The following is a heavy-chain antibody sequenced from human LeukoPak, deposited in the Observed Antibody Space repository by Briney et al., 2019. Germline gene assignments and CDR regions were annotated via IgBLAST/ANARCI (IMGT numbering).Heavy chain of an antibody. CDR2: ISWNSGSI. V-gene: IGHV3-9*03. Sequence: GGSLRLSCAASGFTFDDYAMHWVRQAPGKGLERVSGISWNSGSIGYADSVKGRFTISRDNAKNSLYLQMNSLRAEDMALYYCAKGGVGSYYYYYMDAWGKGTTVTVSS. CDR1: GFTFDDYA. J-gene: IGHJ6*03. CDR3: AKGGVGSYYYYYMDA. D-gene: IGHD1-26*01.